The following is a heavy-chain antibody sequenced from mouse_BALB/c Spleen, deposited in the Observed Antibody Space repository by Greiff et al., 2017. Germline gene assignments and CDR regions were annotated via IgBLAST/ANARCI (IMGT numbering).Heavy chain of an antibody. CDR2: IDPETGGT. J-gene: IGHJ3*01. Sequence: VQLQQSGAELVRPGASVTLSCKASGYTFTDYEMHWVKQTPVHGLEWIGAIDPETGGTAYNQKFKGKATLTADKSSSTAYMELRSLTSEDSAVYYGTYGNYVGFAYWGQGTLVTVSA. D-gene: IGHD2-1*01. CDR3: TYGNYVGFAY. V-gene: IGHV1-15*01. CDR1: GYTFTDYE.